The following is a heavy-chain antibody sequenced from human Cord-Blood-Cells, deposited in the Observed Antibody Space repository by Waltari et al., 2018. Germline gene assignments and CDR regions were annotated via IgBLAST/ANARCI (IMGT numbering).Heavy chain of an antibody. Sequence: EVQLVESGGGLVQPGGSLKLSCAASGFTFSGSAMHWVRQASGKGLGWVGRIRSKANSYATAYAASMKGRFTISRDDSKNTAYLQMNSLKTEDTAVYYCTRLSGSYGYWGQGTLVTVSS. D-gene: IGHD1-26*01. CDR3: TRLSGSYGY. J-gene: IGHJ4*02. V-gene: IGHV3-73*02. CDR1: GFTFSGSA. CDR2: IRSKANSYAT.